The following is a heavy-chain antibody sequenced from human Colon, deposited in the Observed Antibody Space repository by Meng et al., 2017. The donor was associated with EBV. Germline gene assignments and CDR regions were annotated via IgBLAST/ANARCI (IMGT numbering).Heavy chain of an antibody. Sequence: QQHGPAPGRPKPSETRSLPFSVSCDSITMIGYHWGWIRQSPGKGLEWIGWILYIGNTYFNPSLKTRVTISVDTSKNQFTLKLSSVTAADTAIYSCARERGGVTRDFDSCGQRALVTV. J-gene: IGHJ4*02. V-gene: IGHV4-39*06. CDR3: ARERGGVTRDFDS. D-gene: IGHD3-16*01. CDR2: ILYIGNT. CDR1: CDSITMIGYH.